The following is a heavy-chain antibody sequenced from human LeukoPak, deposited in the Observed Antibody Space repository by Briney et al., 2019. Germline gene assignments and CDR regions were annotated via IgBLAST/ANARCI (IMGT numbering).Heavy chain of an antibody. CDR1: GFTVSSDF. CDR3: ARGATTTVTTDY. D-gene: IGHD4-17*01. V-gene: IGHV3-66*01. J-gene: IGHJ4*02. Sequence: GGSLRLSCAASGFTVSSDFMAWVRQSPGTGLDWVSAVYAGGSTHYADSVKGRFTISRDSSKNTLDLQMNNLRVEDTAVYYCARGATTTVTTDYWGQGTLVTVSS. CDR2: VYAGGST.